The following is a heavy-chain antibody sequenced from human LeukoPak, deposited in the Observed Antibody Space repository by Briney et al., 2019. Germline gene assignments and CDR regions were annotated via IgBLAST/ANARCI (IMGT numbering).Heavy chain of an antibody. J-gene: IGHJ3*02. CDR3: AKDWGTGTGAFDI. CDR1: GYTLTELS. Sequence: GASVKVSCKVSGYTLTELSMHWVRQAPGKGLEWMGGFDPEDGETIYAQKFQGRVTMTEDTSTDTAYMELSSLRAEDTALYYCAKDWGTGTGAFDIWGQGTMVTVSS. V-gene: IGHV1-24*01. CDR2: FDPEDGET. D-gene: IGHD2-8*02.